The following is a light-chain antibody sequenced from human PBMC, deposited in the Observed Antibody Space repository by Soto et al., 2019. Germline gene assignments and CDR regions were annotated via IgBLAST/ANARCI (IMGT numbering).Light chain of an antibody. CDR3: QQLNSYPRGFT. J-gene: IGKJ3*01. Sequence: IQLTQSPSSLSASVGDRVTITCRASQGISSYLAWYQQKPGKAPKVLIYAASTLQVGVPSRFSGSGSGTDFTLTISSLQPEDFATYYCQQLNSYPRGFTFGPGTKVDIK. V-gene: IGKV1-9*01. CDR1: QGISSY. CDR2: AAS.